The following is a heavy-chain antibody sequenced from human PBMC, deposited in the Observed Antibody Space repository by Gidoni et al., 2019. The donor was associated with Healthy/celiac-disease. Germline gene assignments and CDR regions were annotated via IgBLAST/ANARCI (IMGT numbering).Heavy chain of an antibody. CDR2: IYDSGST. D-gene: IGHD3-16*01. V-gene: IGHV4-39*01. J-gene: IGHJ4*02. CDR3: ASHSQIFMITFGGVNLDY. CDR1: GGSISSSSYY. Sequence: QLQLQESGPGLVKPSETLSLTCTVSGGSISSSSYYWGWIRQPPGKGLEGIGSIYDSGSTYYNPSLKSRVTISVDTSKNQFSLKLSSVTAADTAVYYCASHSQIFMITFGGVNLDYWGQGTLVTVSS.